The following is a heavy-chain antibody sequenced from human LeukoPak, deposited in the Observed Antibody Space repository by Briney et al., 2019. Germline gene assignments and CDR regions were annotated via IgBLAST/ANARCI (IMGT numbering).Heavy chain of an antibody. CDR1: GFTFSSYS. CDR3: ARDPWAYCGGDCYSDY. D-gene: IGHD2-21*02. J-gene: IGHJ4*02. V-gene: IGHV3-21*01. CDR2: ISSSSSYI. Sequence: GGSLRLSCAASGFTFSSYSMNWVRQAPGKGLEWGSSISSSSSYIYCADSVKGRFTISRDNAKNSLYLQMNSLRAEDTAVYYCARDPWAYCGGDCYSDYWGQGTLVTVSS.